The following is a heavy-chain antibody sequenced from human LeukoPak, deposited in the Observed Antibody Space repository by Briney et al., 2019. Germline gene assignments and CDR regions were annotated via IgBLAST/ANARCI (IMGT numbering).Heavy chain of an antibody. Sequence: QTGGSLRLSCAASGFTFSSYAMSWVRQAPGKGLEWVSAISGSGGSTYYADSVKGRFTISRDNSKNTLYLQMNSLRAEDTAVYYCAKSALFSGLWFGELLPYFDYWGQGTLVTVSS. CDR2: ISGSGGST. J-gene: IGHJ4*02. D-gene: IGHD3-10*01. V-gene: IGHV3-23*01. CDR1: GFTFSSYA. CDR3: AKSALFSGLWFGELLPYFDY.